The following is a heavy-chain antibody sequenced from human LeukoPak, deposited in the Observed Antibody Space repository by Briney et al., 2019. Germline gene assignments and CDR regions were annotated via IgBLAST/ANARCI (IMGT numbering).Heavy chain of an antibody. Sequence: SETLSLTCAVSGCSIRSYFWSWIRQPPGKGLEWVGYIYYSGSTDSNPSLESRVTISVDTSKNQFSMKLISVTAADTAVYYCARGSIWFDPWGQGTLVTVSS. CDR2: IYYSGST. J-gene: IGHJ5*02. CDR1: GCSIRSYF. D-gene: IGHD3-3*02. CDR3: ARGSIWFDP. V-gene: IGHV4-59*01.